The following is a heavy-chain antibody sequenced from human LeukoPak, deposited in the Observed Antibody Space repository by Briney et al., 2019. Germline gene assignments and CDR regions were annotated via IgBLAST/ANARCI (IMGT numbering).Heavy chain of an antibody. CDR2: IRYDGSNK. CDR1: GFTFSSYG. D-gene: IGHD3-16*02. CDR3: AKEVLKEFSPTYYFDY. J-gene: IGHJ4*02. V-gene: IGHV3-30*02. Sequence: PGGSLRLSCAASGFTFSSYGMHWVRQAPGKGLEWVAFIRYDGSNKYYADSVKGRFTISRDNSKNTPYLQMNSLRAEDTAVYYCAKEVLKEFSPTYYFDYWGQGTLVTVSS.